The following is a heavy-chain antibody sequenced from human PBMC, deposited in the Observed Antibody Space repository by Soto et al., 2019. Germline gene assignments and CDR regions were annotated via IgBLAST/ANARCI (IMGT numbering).Heavy chain of an antibody. CDR3: ARASYDFWSGPSYYYGMDV. Sequence: PGGSLRLSCAASGFTFSSYSMNWVRQAPGKGLGWVSSISSSSSYIYYADSVKGRFTISRDNAKNSLYLQMNSLRAEDTAVYYCARASYDFWSGPSYYYGMDVWGQGTTVTVSS. D-gene: IGHD3-3*01. V-gene: IGHV3-21*01. CDR2: ISSSSSYI. CDR1: GFTFSSYS. J-gene: IGHJ6*02.